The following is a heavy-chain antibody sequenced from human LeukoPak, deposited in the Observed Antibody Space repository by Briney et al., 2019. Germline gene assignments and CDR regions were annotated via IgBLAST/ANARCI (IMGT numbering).Heavy chain of an antibody. Sequence: ASVKASCKASGYTFTSYDINWVRQATGQGLEWMGWMNPNSGNTGYAQKFQGRVTITRNTSISTAYMELSSLRSEDTAVCYCARAEDFWSGRDYWGQGTLVTVSS. D-gene: IGHD3-3*01. CDR1: GYTFTSYD. CDR3: ARAEDFWSGRDY. J-gene: IGHJ4*02. CDR2: MNPNSGNT. V-gene: IGHV1-8*03.